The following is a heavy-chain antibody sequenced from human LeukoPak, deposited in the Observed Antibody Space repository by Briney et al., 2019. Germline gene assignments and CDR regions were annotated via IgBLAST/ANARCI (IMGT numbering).Heavy chain of an antibody. CDR3: ARRGIAAAGTLNWFDP. Sequence: SETLSLTCAVYGGSFSGYYCSWIRQPPGKGLEWIGEINHSGSTNYNPSLKSRVTISVDTSKNQFSLKLSSVTAADTAVYYCARRGIAAAGTLNWFDPWGQGTLVTVSS. CDR2: INHSGST. CDR1: GGSFSGYY. D-gene: IGHD6-13*01. J-gene: IGHJ5*02. V-gene: IGHV4-34*01.